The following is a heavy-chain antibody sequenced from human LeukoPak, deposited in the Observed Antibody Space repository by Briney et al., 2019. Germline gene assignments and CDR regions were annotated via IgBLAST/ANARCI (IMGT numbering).Heavy chain of an antibody. D-gene: IGHD2-2*01. Sequence: PGGSLRLSCAASGFTFSSYEMNWVRQAPGKGLEWVSYISSSGSTIYYADAVKGRFTISRDNAKNSLYLQMNSLRAEDTAVYYCARELYRSTSRVGRGNWFDPWGQGTLVTVSS. J-gene: IGHJ5*02. CDR2: ISSSGSTI. V-gene: IGHV3-48*03. CDR1: GFTFSSYE. CDR3: ARELYRSTSRVGRGNWFDP.